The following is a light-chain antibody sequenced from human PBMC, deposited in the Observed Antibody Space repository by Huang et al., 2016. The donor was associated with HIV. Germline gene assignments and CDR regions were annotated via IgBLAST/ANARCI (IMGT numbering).Light chain of an antibody. CDR3: MQALQTPLT. Sequence: EIVLTQSPLSLPVTPGEPASISCRSSRSLQNSNGDHFLDWYVQKPGQSPQLLISLASSRATGVPDRFAGSGSGTHFTLIISSVEADDVGIYFCMQALQTPLTFGGGTKLEIK. CDR2: LAS. V-gene: IGKV2-28*01. CDR1: RSLQNSNGDHF. J-gene: IGKJ4*01.